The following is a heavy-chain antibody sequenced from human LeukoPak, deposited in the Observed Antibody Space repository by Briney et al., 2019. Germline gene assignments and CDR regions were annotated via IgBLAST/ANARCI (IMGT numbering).Heavy chain of an antibody. J-gene: IGHJ6*02. V-gene: IGHV1-2*02. D-gene: IGHD3-22*01. CDR2: INPNSGGT. CDR1: GYTFTSYY. Sequence: ASVKVSCKASGYTFTSYYMHWVRQAPGQGLEWMGWINPNSGGTNYAQKFQGRVTMTRDTSMGTAYMELSRLISDDTAVYYCARDQRWLLPPDNSMDVWGQGTTVTVSS. CDR3: ARDQRWLLPPDNSMDV.